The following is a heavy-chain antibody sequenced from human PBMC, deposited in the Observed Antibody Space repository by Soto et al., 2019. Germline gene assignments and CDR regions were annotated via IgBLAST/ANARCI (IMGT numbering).Heavy chain of an antibody. J-gene: IGHJ5*02. CDR3: ARAGYCSSTSCRERNWFDP. CDR2: IYYSGST. D-gene: IGHD2-2*03. Sequence: SETLSLTCTVSGGSISSYYWSWIRQPPGKGLEWIGYIYYSGSTNYNPSLKSRVAISVDTSKNQFSLKLSSVTAADTAVYYCARAGYCSSTSCRERNWFDPWGQGTLVTVSS. V-gene: IGHV4-59*01. CDR1: GGSISSYY.